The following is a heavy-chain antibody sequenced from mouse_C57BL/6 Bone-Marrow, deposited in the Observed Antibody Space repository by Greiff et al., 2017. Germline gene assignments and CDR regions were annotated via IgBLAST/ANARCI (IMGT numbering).Heavy chain of an antibody. J-gene: IGHJ2*01. Sequence: EVKLVESGGGLVQSGRSLRLSCATSGFTFSDFYMEWVRQAPGKGLEWIAASRKKANDYTTEYSATVKGRFIVSRDTTQSILYLQMNALRAEDTAIYYCARDLGRGYFDYWCQGTTLTVSS. CDR3: ARDLGRGYFDY. CDR2: SRKKANDYTT. V-gene: IGHV7-1*01. CDR1: GFTFSDFY. D-gene: IGHD4-1*01.